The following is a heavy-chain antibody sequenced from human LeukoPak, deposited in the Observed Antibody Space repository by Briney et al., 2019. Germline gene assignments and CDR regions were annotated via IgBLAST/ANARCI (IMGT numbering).Heavy chain of an antibody. CDR3: ARYDFWSGYYID. CDR1: AGSISSYY. V-gene: IGHV4-4*07. Sequence: SETLSLTCTVSAGSISSYYWSWIRQPAGKGLEWIGRIYTSGSTNYNPSLKSRVTMSVDTSKNQFSLKLSSVTAADTAVYYCARYDFWSGYYIDWGQGTLVTVSS. D-gene: IGHD3-3*01. CDR2: IYTSGST. J-gene: IGHJ4*02.